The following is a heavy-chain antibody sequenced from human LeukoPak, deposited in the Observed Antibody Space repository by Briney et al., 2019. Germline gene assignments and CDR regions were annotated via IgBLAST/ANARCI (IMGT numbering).Heavy chain of an antibody. D-gene: IGHD6-13*01. CDR3: VRWDHSNNWHYEY. V-gene: IGHV3-7*01. Sequence: PGESLRLSCAVSGFTFSGYWMSWVRQAPGKGLEWMANINQDGSGVYFVDSVKGRFTISRDDAKDALYLEMTSLRADDTGVYYCVRWDHSNNWHYEYWGQGTLVTVSS. CDR2: INQDGSGV. CDR1: GFTFSGYW. J-gene: IGHJ4*02.